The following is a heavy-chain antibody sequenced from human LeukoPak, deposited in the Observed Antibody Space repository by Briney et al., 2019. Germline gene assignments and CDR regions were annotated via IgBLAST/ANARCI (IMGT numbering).Heavy chain of an antibody. V-gene: IGHV4-61*02. Sequence: SQTLSLTCTVSGGSISSGGYYWSWIRQPAGKGLEWIGRIYSSGGTNYNPSLKSRVTISIDTTKNQFSLKLSSVTAADTAVYYCARGLRGWEGWFDPWGQGTLVTVSS. CDR2: IYSSGGT. CDR1: GGSISSGGYY. CDR3: ARGLRGWEGWFDP. D-gene: IGHD1-26*01. J-gene: IGHJ5*02.